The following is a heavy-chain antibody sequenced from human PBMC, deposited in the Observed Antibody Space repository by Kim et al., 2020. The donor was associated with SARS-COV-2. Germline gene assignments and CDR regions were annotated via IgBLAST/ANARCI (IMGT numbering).Heavy chain of an antibody. CDR1: GFTFSSYG. D-gene: IGHD4-17*01. V-gene: IGHV3-30*18. J-gene: IGHJ4*02. CDR3: AKDAVTPPHYYFDH. Sequence: GGSLRLSCAASGFTFSSYGMHWVRQAPGKGLEWVAGITSDGRNKYYADSVQGRFTISRDNSKNTLYLQVHSLEPQDTAVYYCAKDAVTPPHYYFDHWGQG. CDR2: ITSDGRNK.